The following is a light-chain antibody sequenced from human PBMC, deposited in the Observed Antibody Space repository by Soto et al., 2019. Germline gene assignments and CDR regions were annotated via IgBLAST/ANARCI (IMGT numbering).Light chain of an antibody. V-gene: IGLV1-51*01. CDR2: DNN. CDR1: SSNIENNY. Sequence: QSVLTQPPSVSAAPGQKVTISRSGSSSNIENNYVSWYKQLPGTAPKLLIYDNNKRPSGIADRFSGSKSGTSATLGITGLQTGDEADYYCGTWDSSLSAVVFGGGTQLTVL. CDR3: GTWDSSLSAVV. J-gene: IGLJ2*01.